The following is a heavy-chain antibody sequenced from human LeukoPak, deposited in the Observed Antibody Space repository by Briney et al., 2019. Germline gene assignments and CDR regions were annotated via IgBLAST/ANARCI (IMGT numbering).Heavy chain of an antibody. CDR2: ISGSGGST. CDR1: GFTFSSYG. J-gene: IGHJ4*02. Sequence: GGSLRLSCAASGFTFSSYGMSWVRQAPGKGLEWVSAISGSGGSTYYADFVKGRFTISRDNSKNTLFLQMKSLTADDTALYYCAKRREDGYTYFDYWGQGALVTVSS. V-gene: IGHV3-23*01. CDR3: AKRREDGYTYFDY. D-gene: IGHD5-24*01.